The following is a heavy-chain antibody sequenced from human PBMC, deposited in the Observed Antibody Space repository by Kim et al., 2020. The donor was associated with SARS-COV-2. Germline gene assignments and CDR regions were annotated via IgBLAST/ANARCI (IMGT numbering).Heavy chain of an antibody. CDR1: GFTFSSYG. J-gene: IGHJ4*02. CDR3: AKASTIFPSRDYFDY. D-gene: IGHD3-3*01. V-gene: IGHV3-30*18. Sequence: GGSLRLSCAASGFTFSSYGMHWVRQAPGKGLEWVAVISYDGSNKYYADSVKGRFTISRDNSKNTLYLQMNSLRAEDTAVYYCAKASTIFPSRDYFDYWGQGTLVTVSS. CDR2: ISYDGSNK.